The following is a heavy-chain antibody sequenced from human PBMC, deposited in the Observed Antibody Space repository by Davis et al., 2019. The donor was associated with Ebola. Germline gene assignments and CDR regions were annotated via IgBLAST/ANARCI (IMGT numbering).Heavy chain of an antibody. J-gene: IGHJ3*02. CDR2: ISAYNGNT. Sequence: ASVKVSCKASGYTFISYGNSGVRQAPGKGLEWMGWISAYNGNTNYAQKLQGRVTMTTDTSTSTAYMELRSLRSDDTAVYYCARDHDSSSTDDAFDIWGQGTMVTVSS. V-gene: IGHV1-18*01. CDR3: ARDHDSSSTDDAFDI. CDR1: GYTFISYG. D-gene: IGHD6-6*01.